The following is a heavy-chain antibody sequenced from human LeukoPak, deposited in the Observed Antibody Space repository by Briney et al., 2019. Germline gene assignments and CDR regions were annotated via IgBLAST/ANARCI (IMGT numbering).Heavy chain of an antibody. J-gene: IGHJ5*02. Sequence: ASVKVSCKASGYTFTSYDISWVRQAPGQALEWMGWISTYNGNTNYAQKLQGRVTMTTDTNTTTAYMELRSLRSDDTAVYYCARDHSGNWFDPWGQGTLVTVSS. D-gene: IGHD1-26*01. CDR2: ISTYNGNT. V-gene: IGHV1-18*01. CDR1: GYTFTSYD. CDR3: ARDHSGNWFDP.